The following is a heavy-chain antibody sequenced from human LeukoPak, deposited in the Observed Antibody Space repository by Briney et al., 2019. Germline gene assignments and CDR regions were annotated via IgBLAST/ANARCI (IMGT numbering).Heavy chain of an antibody. J-gene: IGHJ4*02. CDR3: ARMSGRESSGYYFDY. CDR1: GGSVSSGDYY. Sequence: SETLSLTCTVSGGSVSSGDYYWSWIRQHPGKGLEWIGYIYYSGSTYYNPSLKSRLTISVDTSKNHFSLRLSSVTAADTAVYYCARMSGRESSGYYFDYRGQGTLVTVSS. D-gene: IGHD3-22*01. CDR2: IYYSGST. V-gene: IGHV4-31*03.